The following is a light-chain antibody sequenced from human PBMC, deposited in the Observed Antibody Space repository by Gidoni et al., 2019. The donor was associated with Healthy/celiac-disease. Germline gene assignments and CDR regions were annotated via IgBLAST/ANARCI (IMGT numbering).Light chain of an antibody. CDR3: QQYYSYPLFT. J-gene: IGKJ3*01. CDR1: QGISSY. CDR2: AAS. Sequence: AIRMTQSPSSLSASTGDSVTITCRASQGISSYLAWYQQKPGKAPKLLIYAASTLQSGVPSRFSGSGSGTDFTLTISCLQSEDFATYYCQQYYSYPLFTFXPXTKVDIK. V-gene: IGKV1-8*01.